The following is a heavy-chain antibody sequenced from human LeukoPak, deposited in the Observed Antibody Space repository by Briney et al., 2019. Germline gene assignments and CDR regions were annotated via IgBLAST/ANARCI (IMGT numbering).Heavy chain of an antibody. CDR1: GFTFTSSA. CDR3: AADRGYYGSGSPLTLAFDI. D-gene: IGHD3-10*01. J-gene: IGHJ3*02. V-gene: IGHV1-58*02. Sequence: ASVKVSCKASGFTFTSSAMQRVRQARGQRLEWIGWIVVGSGNTNYAQKFQERVTITRDMSTSTAYMELSSLRSEDTAVYYCAADRGYYGSGSPLTLAFDIWGQGTMVTVSS. CDR2: IVVGSGNT.